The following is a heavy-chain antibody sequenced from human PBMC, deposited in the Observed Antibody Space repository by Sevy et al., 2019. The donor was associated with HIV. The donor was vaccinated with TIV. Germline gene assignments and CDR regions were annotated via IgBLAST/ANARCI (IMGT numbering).Heavy chain of an antibody. D-gene: IGHD2-8*02. J-gene: IGHJ2*01. CDR1: GFTFNTFT. CDR3: ARPSPGDWAASGGFDL. V-gene: IGHV3-48*02. Sequence: GGSLRLSCAASGFTFNTFTMSWVRQAPGKGLEWISYITSSSTTIYYADSVKGRFTISRDDAKNSLYLEMNSLRDDDTALYYCARPSPGDWAASGGFDLWGRGTLVTVSS. CDR2: ITSSSTTI.